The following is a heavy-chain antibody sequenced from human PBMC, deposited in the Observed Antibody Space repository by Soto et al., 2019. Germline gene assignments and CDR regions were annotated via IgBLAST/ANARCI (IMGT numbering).Heavy chain of an antibody. J-gene: IGHJ3*02. V-gene: IGHV4-34*01. CDR2: INHSGST. CDR1: GGSFSGYY. Sequence: SETLSLTCAVYGGSFSGYYWSWIRQPPGKGLEWIGEINHSGSTNYNPSLKSRVTISVDTSKNQFSLKLSSVTAADTAVYYCARGRPYSGYDYDAFDIWGQGTMVTVSS. D-gene: IGHD5-12*01. CDR3: ARGRPYSGYDYDAFDI.